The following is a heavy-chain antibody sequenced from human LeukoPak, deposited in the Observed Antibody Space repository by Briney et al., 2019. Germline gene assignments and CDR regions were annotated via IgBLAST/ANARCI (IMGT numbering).Heavy chain of an antibody. V-gene: IGHV3-53*01. Sequence: GGSLRLSCAASGFTFSSYAMSWVRQAPGKGLEWVSVIYSGGSTYYADSVKGRFTISRDNSKNTLYLQMNSLRAEDTAVYYCAREGEQLGPFDYWGQGTLVTVSS. CDR2: IYSGGST. J-gene: IGHJ4*02. D-gene: IGHD3-16*01. CDR3: AREGEQLGPFDY. CDR1: GFTFSSYA.